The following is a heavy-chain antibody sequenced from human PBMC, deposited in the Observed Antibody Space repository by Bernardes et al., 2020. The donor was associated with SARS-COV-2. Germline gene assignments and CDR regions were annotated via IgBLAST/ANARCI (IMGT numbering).Heavy chain of an antibody. J-gene: IGHJ6*02. CDR2: IDWDDDK. D-gene: IGHD2-2*01. V-gene: IGHV2-70*04. CDR3: ARTQGSSSWYYYGMDV. Sequence: SGSTLLKPTQTLTLTCPFSGFSLSPSGMRVSWILQPPGKALEWLARIDWDDDKFYSTSLKTRLTISKDTSKNQVVLTMTNMDPVDTATYYCARTQGSSSWYYYGMDVWGQGTTVTVSS. CDR1: GFSLSPSGMR.